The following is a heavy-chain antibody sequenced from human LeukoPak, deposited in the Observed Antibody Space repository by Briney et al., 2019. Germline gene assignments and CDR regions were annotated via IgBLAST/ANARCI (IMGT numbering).Heavy chain of an antibody. CDR1: GFTFSSYG. V-gene: IGHV3-48*03. Sequence: PGGSLRLSCAASGFTFSSYGMNWVRQAPGKGLEWVSYISSSGSTIYYADSVKGRFTISRDNAKNSLYLQMNSLRAEDTAVYYCARAAAMIGREYYFDYWGQGTLVTVSS. CDR3: ARAAAMIGREYYFDY. D-gene: IGHD3-22*01. CDR2: ISSSGSTI. J-gene: IGHJ4*02.